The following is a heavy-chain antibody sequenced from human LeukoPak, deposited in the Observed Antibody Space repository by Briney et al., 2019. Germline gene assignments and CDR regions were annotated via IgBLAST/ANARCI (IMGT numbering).Heavy chain of an antibody. CDR2: ISGSGGTT. D-gene: IGHD1-26*01. J-gene: IGHJ4*02. V-gene: IGHV3-23*01. Sequence: GGSLRLSCAASGFTFSSYSMNWVRQAPGKGLEWVSAISGSGGTTYYADSVKGRFTISRDDSKNTLYLQMNSLRAEDTAVYYCAIEQWELKYWGQGTLVTVSS. CDR1: GFTFSSYS. CDR3: AIEQWELKY.